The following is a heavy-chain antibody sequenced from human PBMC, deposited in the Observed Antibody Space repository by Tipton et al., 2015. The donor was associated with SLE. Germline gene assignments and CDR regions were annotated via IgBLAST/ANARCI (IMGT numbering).Heavy chain of an antibody. CDR3: ARDPFWSGSHPYFDY. Sequence: TLSLTCAVSGGSISSGGYSWSWIRQPPGKGLEWIGYIYHSGSTYYNPSLKSRVTMSVDTSKNQFSLKLSSVTAADTAVYYCARDPFWSGSHPYFDYWGQGTLVTVSS. V-gene: IGHV4-30-2*01. J-gene: IGHJ4*02. CDR2: IYHSGST. D-gene: IGHD3-3*01. CDR1: GGSISSGGYS.